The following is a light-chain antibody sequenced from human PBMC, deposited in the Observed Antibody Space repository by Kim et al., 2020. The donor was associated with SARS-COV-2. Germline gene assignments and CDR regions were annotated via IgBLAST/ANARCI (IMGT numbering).Light chain of an antibody. CDR3: IQGAHWPVT. CDR2: KIS. CDR1: QSLVHSDGDTY. J-gene: IGKJ5*01. Sequence: PASISCTSSQSLVHSDGDTYLSWYHQRPGQSPRRLIYKISNRDSGVPDRFSASGSGTDFTLKINRVEVEDVGIYYCIQGAHWPVTFGQGTRLEIK. V-gene: IGKV2-30*02.